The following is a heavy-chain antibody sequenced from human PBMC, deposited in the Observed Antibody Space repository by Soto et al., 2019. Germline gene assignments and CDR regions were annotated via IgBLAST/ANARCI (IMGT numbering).Heavy chain of an antibody. V-gene: IGHV1-18*04. CDR1: GYTFTSYG. CDR2: ISAYNGNT. D-gene: IGHD6-13*01. J-gene: IGHJ6*02. Sequence: QVQLVQSGAEVKKPGASVKVSCKASGYTFTSYGISWVRQAPGQGLEWMGWISAYNGNTNYAQKLQGRVTMTTDTSTSTAYMEVRSLRSDDTAVYYWARARYSSSWYGRGYYYYGMDVWGQGTTVTVSS. CDR3: ARARYSSSWYGRGYYYYGMDV.